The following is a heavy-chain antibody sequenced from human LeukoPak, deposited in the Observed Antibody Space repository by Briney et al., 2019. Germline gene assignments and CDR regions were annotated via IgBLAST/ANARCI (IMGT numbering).Heavy chain of an antibody. Sequence: ASVKVSCKASGYTFTGYYMHWVRQAPGQGLEWMGWINPNSGGTNYAQKFQGRVTMTRDTSISTAYMELSRLRSDDTAVYYCARDIRYCSGGSCYPTNWFDPWGQGTLVTVSS. CDR2: INPNSGGT. J-gene: IGHJ5*02. V-gene: IGHV1-2*02. CDR1: GYTFTGYY. CDR3: ARDIRYCSGGSCYPTNWFDP. D-gene: IGHD2-15*01.